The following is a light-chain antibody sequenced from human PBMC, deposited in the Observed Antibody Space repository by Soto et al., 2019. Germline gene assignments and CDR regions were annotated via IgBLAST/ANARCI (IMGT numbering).Light chain of an antibody. CDR1: QSIKMF. J-gene: IGKJ5*01. CDR2: GAS. CDR3: QQSYRSPT. Sequence: DIEMTQSPSSLSAFVGDTVTIICRARQSIKMFLNWYQQKPGQAPKLLMHGASTLERGVPSRFSGSASGTEFVLTISNLQPEDFAIYFCQQSYRSPTFSQGTRLEI. V-gene: IGKV1-39*01.